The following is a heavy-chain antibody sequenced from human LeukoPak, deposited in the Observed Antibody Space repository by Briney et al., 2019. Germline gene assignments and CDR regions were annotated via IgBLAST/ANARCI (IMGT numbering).Heavy chain of an antibody. D-gene: IGHD3-10*01. CDR1: GFTFSSYS. CDR2: ISGGSSTK. V-gene: IGHV3-48*01. CDR3: ARVRLDSGTYSLYY. J-gene: IGHJ4*02. Sequence: GGSLRLSCAASGFTFSSYSMNWVRQAPGKGLEWVSYISGGSSTKYYADSVKGRFTISRDNAENSLYLQMNSLRVEDTAVYYCARVRLDSGTYSLYYWGQGTLVTVSS.